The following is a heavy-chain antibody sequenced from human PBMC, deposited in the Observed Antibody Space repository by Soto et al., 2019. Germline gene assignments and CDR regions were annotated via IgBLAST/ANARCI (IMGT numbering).Heavy chain of an antibody. CDR3: ARDAYYDYVWGSYRPVGGFDP. D-gene: IGHD3-16*02. Sequence: SETLSLTCTVSGGSISSYYWGWIRQPPGRGLEWIGSIYHSGSTYYNPSLKSRVTISVDTSKNQFSLKLSSVTAADTAVYYCARDAYYDYVWGSYRPVGGFDPWGQGTLVTVSS. J-gene: IGHJ5*02. CDR2: IYHSGST. CDR1: GGSISSYY. V-gene: IGHV4-38-2*02.